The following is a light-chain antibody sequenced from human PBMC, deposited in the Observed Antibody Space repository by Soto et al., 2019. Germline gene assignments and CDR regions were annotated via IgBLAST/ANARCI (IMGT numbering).Light chain of an antibody. CDR2: DAS. CDR1: QSVSSF. J-gene: IGKJ4*01. Sequence: DTVLPQYPATLHLSKRDGASLSCRASQSVSSFLAWYQQKPGQAPRLLIYDASNRATGIPARFSGSGSGTDFTLTISSLEPEDFAVYYCQQCSNWPLTFGGGTKVDIK. V-gene: IGKV3-11*01. CDR3: QQCSNWPLT.